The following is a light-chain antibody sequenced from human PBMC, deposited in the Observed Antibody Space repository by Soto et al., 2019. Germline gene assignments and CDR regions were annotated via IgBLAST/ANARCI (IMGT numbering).Light chain of an antibody. CDR3: SSYAGSNNLL. J-gene: IGLJ2*01. Sequence: QSALTQPPSASXSXXXSXXXXXXXXXXXVGGYNHVSWYQQHPGKAPKLMIYEVSKRPSGVPDRFSGSKSGNTASLTVSGLQAEDEADYYCSSYAGSNNLLFGGGTKLTVL. CDR1: XXXVGGYNH. V-gene: IGLV2-8*01. CDR2: EVS.